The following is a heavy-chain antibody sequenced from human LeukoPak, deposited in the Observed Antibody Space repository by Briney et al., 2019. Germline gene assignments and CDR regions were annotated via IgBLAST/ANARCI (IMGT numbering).Heavy chain of an antibody. CDR2: ISDRDGA. CDR3: ARGQSSERGIAVAGPGYYFDY. CDR1: GGSISTYY. D-gene: IGHD6-19*01. V-gene: IGHV4-4*08. Sequence: PSETLSLTCTVSGGSISTYYWSWIRQPPGKGLEWLGYISDRDGASYNPSLKSRVTMSIDTSKTHFSLKLNSVTAADTAVYYCARGQSSERGIAVAGPGYYFDYWGQGTLVTVSS. J-gene: IGHJ4*02.